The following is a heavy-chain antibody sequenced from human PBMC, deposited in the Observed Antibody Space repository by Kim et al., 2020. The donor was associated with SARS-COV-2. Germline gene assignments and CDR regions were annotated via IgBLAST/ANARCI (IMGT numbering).Heavy chain of an antibody. D-gene: IGHD3-10*01. CDR3: ARSVEHLFYLDY. J-gene: IGHJ4*02. CDR2: INAGNGNG. CDR1: GFTFTSHA. Sequence: ASVKVSCKTSGFTFTSHAIHWARQAPGQSLEWLGWINAGNGNGRNSQRFEGRVTITRDTSASTSYMDLSDLRSEDTAVYYCARSVEHLFYLDYWGQGTLVTVLS. V-gene: IGHV1-3*01.